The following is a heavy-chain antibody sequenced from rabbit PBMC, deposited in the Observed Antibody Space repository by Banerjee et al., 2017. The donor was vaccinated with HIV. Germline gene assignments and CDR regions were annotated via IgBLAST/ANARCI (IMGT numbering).Heavy chain of an antibody. CDR3: ARWAGYFYYFNL. Sequence: QEQLEESGGDLVKPGASLTLTCTASGFSFSTDYYMCWVRQAPGKGLEWIGCIYTGTGTWYASWVNGRFTISKTSSTTVTLQMTSLTAADTATYFCARWAGYFYYFNLWGPGTLVTVS. CDR1: GFSFSTDYY. CDR2: IYTGTGT. J-gene: IGHJ4*01. V-gene: IGHV1S45*01. D-gene: IGHD1-1*01.